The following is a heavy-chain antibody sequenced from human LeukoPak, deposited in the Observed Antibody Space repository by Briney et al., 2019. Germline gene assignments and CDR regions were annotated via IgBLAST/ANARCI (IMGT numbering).Heavy chain of an antibody. CDR3: ARDSSGWCGSPMWGERYYYGMDV. V-gene: IGHV3-7*01. CDR1: GFTFSSYW. J-gene: IGHJ6*02. D-gene: IGHD6-19*01. Sequence: GGSLRLSCAASGFTFSSYWMSWVRQAPGKGLEWVANIKQDGSEKYYVDSVKGRFTISRDNARNSLYLQMSSLRAEDTAVYYCARDSSGWCGSPMWGERYYYGMDVWGQGTTVTVSS. CDR2: IKQDGSEK.